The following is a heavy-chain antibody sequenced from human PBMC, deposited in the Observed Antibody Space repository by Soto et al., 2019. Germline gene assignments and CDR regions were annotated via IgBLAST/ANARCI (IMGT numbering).Heavy chain of an antibody. V-gene: IGHV3-23*01. CDR2: ISGSGGST. CDR1: GFTFSSYA. Sequence: LRLSCAASGFTFSSYAMSWVRQAPGKGLEWVSAISGSGGSTYYADSVKGRFTISRDNSKNTLYLQMNSLRAEDTAVYYCAKGVWFGELSRYYYGMDVWGQGTTVTVSS. D-gene: IGHD3-10*01. CDR3: AKGVWFGELSRYYYGMDV. J-gene: IGHJ6*02.